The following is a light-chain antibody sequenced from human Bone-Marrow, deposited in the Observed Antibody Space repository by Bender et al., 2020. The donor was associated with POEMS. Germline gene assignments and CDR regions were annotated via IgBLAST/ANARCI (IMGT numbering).Light chain of an antibody. V-gene: IGLV3-25*03. J-gene: IGLJ3*02. CDR3: AVWDDSLNGWV. CDR2: KDK. CDR1: ALSKQY. Sequence: SYEVTQSPSVSVSPGQTARITCSGDALSKQYAYWYQQKPGQAPVLGRYKDKERPSGFLARFSGSGSGTTVTLRISGVQAEDEADYYCAVWDDSLNGWVFGGGTKLTVL.